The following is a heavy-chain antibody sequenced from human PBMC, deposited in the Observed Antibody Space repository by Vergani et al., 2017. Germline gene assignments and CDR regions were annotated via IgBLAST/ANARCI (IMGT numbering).Heavy chain of an antibody. V-gene: IGHV3-49*04. CDR2: IRSKAYGGTA. D-gene: IGHD3-22*01. J-gene: IGHJ5*02. CDR1: GYTFGDYA. Sequence: VHLVESGGGLVQPGRSLRLSCTASGYTFGDYAMSWVRQAPGKGLEWVGFIRSKAYGGTAEYAASVKGRFTISRDDSKSIAYLQMNSLKTEDTAVYYCTRDRGYYDSSGYYYVVDWFDPWGQGTLVTVSS. CDR3: TRDRGYYDSSGYYYVVDWFDP.